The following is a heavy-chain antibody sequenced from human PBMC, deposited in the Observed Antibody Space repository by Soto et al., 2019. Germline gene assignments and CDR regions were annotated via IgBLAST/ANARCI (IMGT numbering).Heavy chain of an antibody. J-gene: IGHJ4*02. V-gene: IGHV3-7*05. D-gene: IGHD2-8*01. CDR1: GFTFSGYW. Sequence: EVQLVESGGDLVQPGGSLRLSCAASGFTFSGYWMNWVRQAPGKGVEWVANVNRDGSEKNYVDSVKGRFTISRDNAENSLYLQMNSLRVEDTAVYYCARGYCTNGVCSRGCWGQGTLVTVSS. CDR3: ARGYCTNGVCSRGC. CDR2: VNRDGSEK.